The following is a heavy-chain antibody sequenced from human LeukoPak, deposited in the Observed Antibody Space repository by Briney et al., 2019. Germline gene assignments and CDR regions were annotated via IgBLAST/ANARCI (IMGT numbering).Heavy chain of an antibody. J-gene: IGHJ3*02. D-gene: IGHD2-15*01. CDR1: GLTFSDYY. CDR2: INSRGSMI. Sequence: GGSLRLSCAASGLTFSDYYMSWIRQAPGKGLEWVSYINSRGSMIYYADSVKGRFTSSRDNAKNSLYLQMNSLRAEDTAVYYCASGVVPATGAFDIWGQGTMVTVPS. CDR3: ASGVVPATGAFDI. V-gene: IGHV3-11*04.